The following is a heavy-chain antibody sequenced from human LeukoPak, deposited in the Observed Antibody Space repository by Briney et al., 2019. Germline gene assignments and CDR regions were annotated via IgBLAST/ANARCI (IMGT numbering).Heavy chain of an antibody. CDR2: IRYDGSNK. CDR3: AKDFRREWLATTSNFDY. Sequence: GGSLRLSCAASGFTFSSYAMHWVRQAPGKGLEWVAFIRYDGSNKNYADSVKGRFTISRDNSKNTLYLQMNSLRAEDTAVFYCAKDFRREWLATTSNFDYWGQGTLVTVSS. V-gene: IGHV3-30*02. J-gene: IGHJ4*02. CDR1: GFTFSSYA. D-gene: IGHD6-19*01.